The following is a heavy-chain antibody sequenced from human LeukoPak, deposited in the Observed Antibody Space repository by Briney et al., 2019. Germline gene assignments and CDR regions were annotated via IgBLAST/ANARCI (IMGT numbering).Heavy chain of an antibody. CDR2: ISSSSSYI. CDR1: GFIFSRYS. D-gene: IGHD3-22*01. V-gene: IGHV3-21*01. Sequence: GGSLRLSCAASGFIFSRYSMNWVRQAPGKGLEWVSSISSSSSYISYADSVKGRFTISRDNAKNSLYLQMNSLRAEDTAVYYCAREVEVPMIVVVIREDAFDIWGQGTMVTVSS. J-gene: IGHJ3*02. CDR3: AREVEVPMIVVVIREDAFDI.